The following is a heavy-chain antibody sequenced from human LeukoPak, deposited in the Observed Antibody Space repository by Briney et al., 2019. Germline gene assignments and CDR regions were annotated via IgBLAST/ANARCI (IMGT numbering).Heavy chain of an antibody. D-gene: IGHD3-22*01. CDR3: ARDVSPTYYYDRGTFDI. Sequence: SVKVSCKASGGTFSSYAISWVRQAPGQGLEWMGRIIPILGIANYAQKFQGRVTITAYKSTSTAYMELSSLRSEDTAVYYCARDVSPTYYYDRGTFDIWGQGTMVTVSS. J-gene: IGHJ3*02. CDR2: IIPILGIA. V-gene: IGHV1-69*04. CDR1: GGTFSSYA.